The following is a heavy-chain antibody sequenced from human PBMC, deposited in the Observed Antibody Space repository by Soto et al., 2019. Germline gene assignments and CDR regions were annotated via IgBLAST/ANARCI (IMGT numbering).Heavy chain of an antibody. V-gene: IGHV1-18*01. J-gene: IGHJ6*02. CDR1: GYTFTNYG. CDR2: ISAYNGNT. Sequence: ASVKVSCKASGYTFTNYGISWVRQAPGQGLEWMGWISAYNGNTKYAQKLQGRVTMTTDTSTSTAYMELSSLRSEDTAVYYCAADLVVRGVIPYYYYYGMDVWGQGTTVTVSS. D-gene: IGHD3-10*01. CDR3: AADLVVRGVIPYYYYYGMDV.